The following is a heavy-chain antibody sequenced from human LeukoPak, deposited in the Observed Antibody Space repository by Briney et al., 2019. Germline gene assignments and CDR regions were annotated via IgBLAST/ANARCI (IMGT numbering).Heavy chain of an antibody. D-gene: IGHD2-15*01. J-gene: IGHJ4*02. Sequence: GGSLSLSCAASGFSFRSYWMHWVRQAPGKGLVWVSDIDSDGTTTRYADSVKGRFTISRDNANNKLYLQMNSLRAEDTAVYYCARANGPPIDWGQGTLVTVSS. CDR2: IDSDGTTT. CDR1: GFSFRSYW. CDR3: ARANGPPID. V-gene: IGHV3-74*01.